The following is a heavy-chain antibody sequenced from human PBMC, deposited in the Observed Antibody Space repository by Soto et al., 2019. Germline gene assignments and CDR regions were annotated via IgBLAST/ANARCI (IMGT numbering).Heavy chain of an antibody. CDR2: ISSTSTYI. V-gene: IGHV3-21*01. Sequence: GGSLRLSCAASGFTFNTYSMNWVRQAPGKGLEWVSCISSTSTYIYYADSVKGRFTISRDNAKNLLYLQMNSLRAEDTAVYYCARDFGDSRGSYYYYGMDVWGQGTTVTVSS. CDR1: GFTFNTYS. J-gene: IGHJ6*02. D-gene: IGHD2-21*02. CDR3: ARDFGDSRGSYYYYGMDV.